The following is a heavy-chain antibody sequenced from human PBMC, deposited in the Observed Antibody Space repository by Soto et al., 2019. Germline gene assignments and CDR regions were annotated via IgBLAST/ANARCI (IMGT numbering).Heavy chain of an antibody. CDR3: ARDRGGATSSFDY. J-gene: IGHJ4*02. CDR2: IYYDGST. CDR1: GGSINSNNYY. Sequence: SETLSLTCTVSGGSINSNNYYWAWIRQPPGKGLAWIASIYYDGSTYYDTPLKSRVTISRDTSKNQFSLRLTSMTAADTAVYYCARDRGGATSSFDYWGQGTLVTVSS. D-gene: IGHD1-26*01. V-gene: IGHV4-39*07.